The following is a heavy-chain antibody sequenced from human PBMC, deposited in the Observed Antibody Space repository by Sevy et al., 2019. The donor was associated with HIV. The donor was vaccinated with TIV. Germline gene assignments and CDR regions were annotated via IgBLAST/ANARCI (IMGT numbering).Heavy chain of an antibody. Sequence: SETLSLTCTVSGGSISSYYWSWIRQPPGKGLEWIGYIYYSGSTNYNPSLKSRVTISVDTSKNQFSLKLSSVTAADTAVYYCARGGRGSGFDYWGQGTLDTVSS. V-gene: IGHV4-59*13. J-gene: IGHJ4*02. D-gene: IGHD6-19*01. CDR1: GGSISSYY. CDR2: IYYSGST. CDR3: ARGGRGSGFDY.